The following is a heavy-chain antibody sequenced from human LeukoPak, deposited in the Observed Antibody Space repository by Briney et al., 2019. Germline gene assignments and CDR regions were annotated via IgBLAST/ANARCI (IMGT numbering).Heavy chain of an antibody. V-gene: IGHV3-7*04. CDR3: TRVGYIDEGIDY. CDR1: GFTFSSYW. D-gene: IGHD5-24*01. Sequence: GGSLRLSCAASGFTFSSYWMSWVRQAPGKGLEWVANIKKDGSERYYVDSVKGRFTISRDNAKNSLYLQMNSLRAEDTAIYYCTRVGYIDEGIDYWGQGTLVTVSS. CDR2: IKKDGSER. J-gene: IGHJ4*02.